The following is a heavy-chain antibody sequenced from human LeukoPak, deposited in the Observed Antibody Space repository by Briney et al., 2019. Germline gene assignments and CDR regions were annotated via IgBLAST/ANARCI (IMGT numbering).Heavy chain of an antibody. CDR3: ARSGTLTAYLH. CDR2: IFYSGNP. CDR1: GGSLSGSY. Sequence: PSETLSLTCTVSGGSLSGSYWAWIRQPPGKGLEWIGYIFYSGNPNYNPSLKSRISMSVDTSKNQFSLNVNSVTAADTAVYYCARSGTLTAYLHWGQGALVTVSS. D-gene: IGHD3-9*01. J-gene: IGHJ4*02. V-gene: IGHV4-59*01.